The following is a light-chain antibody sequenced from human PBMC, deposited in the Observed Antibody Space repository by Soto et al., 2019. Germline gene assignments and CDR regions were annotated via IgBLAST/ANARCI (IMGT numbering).Light chain of an antibody. Sequence: DIQMTQSPSSLSASVGDRVTITCRASQAISNYLNWYQQQPGKAPKLLICAASSLQSGVPSRFSGSGSGTDFTLTISSLQPEDFATYYCQQCYSSPLTFGGGTRWIS. V-gene: IGKV1-39*01. J-gene: IGKJ4*01. CDR3: QQCYSSPLT. CDR2: AAS. CDR1: QAISNY.